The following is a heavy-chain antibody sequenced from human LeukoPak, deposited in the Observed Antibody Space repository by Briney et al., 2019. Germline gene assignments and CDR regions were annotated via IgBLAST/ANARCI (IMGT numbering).Heavy chain of an antibody. Sequence: GGSLRLSCAASGLTFTSYAMSWVRQAPGKGLEWVSTISGNGDSTFYADSVKGRFTISRDNSKNTLYLQMISLRAEDTAVYSCAKYYYDSSGYYDAAPLDSWGQGTLVTVFS. D-gene: IGHD3-22*01. CDR1: GLTFTSYA. V-gene: IGHV3-23*01. J-gene: IGHJ4*02. CDR2: ISGNGDST. CDR3: AKYYYDSSGYYDAAPLDS.